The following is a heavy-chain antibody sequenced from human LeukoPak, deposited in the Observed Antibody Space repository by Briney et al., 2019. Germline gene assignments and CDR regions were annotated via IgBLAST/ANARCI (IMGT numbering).Heavy chain of an antibody. CDR2: IYYSGST. V-gene: IGHV4-61*01. J-gene: IGHJ6*02. CDR3: ARGKSLIAAAGTGYYYGMDV. Sequence: SETLSLTCTVSGGSVSSGSYYWSWIRQPPGKRLEWIGYIYYSGSTNYNPSLKSRVTISVDTSKNQFSLKLSSVTAADTAVYYCARGKSLIAAAGTGYYYGMDVWGQGTTVTVSS. D-gene: IGHD6-13*01. CDR1: GGSVSSGSYY.